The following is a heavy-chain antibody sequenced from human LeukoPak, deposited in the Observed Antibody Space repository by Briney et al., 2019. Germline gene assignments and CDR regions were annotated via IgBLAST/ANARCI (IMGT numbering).Heavy chain of an antibody. CDR2: ISESGST. V-gene: IGHV4-39*01. D-gene: IGHD3-22*01. CDR3: AGHKGGSNGYWPRPVDC. CDR1: GDSISSSTYY. J-gene: IGHJ4*02. Sequence: SETLSLTCTVSGDSISSSTYYWGWIRQPPGKGLEWIGSISESGSTYHNPSLKSRVTISVDTSKNQFSLKLNFVTAADTAVYYCAGHKGGSNGYWPRPVDCWGQGTLVTVSS.